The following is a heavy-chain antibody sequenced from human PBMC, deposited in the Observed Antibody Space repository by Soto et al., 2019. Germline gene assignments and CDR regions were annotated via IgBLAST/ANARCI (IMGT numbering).Heavy chain of an antibody. Sequence: QMQLQESGPGLVKPSGTLSLTCTVSGVSINSSNWWTWVRQSPGKGLEWIGEIYHSGSTNFNPSLKSRVTRSVDNSKKQFYLELTSVTAADTAVYYCARYCGGGSCYLGAFDIWGQGTMVTVSS. CDR3: ARYCGGGSCYLGAFDI. CDR2: IYHSGST. CDR1: GVSINSSNW. J-gene: IGHJ3*02. V-gene: IGHV4-4*02. D-gene: IGHD2-15*01.